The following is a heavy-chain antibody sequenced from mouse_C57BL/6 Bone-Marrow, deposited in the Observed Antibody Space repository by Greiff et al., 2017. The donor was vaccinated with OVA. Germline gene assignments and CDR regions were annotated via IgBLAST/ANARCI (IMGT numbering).Heavy chain of an antibody. CDR1: GFSLTSYG. J-gene: IGHJ2*01. CDR3: ARNGGGWLPVYYFDY. V-gene: IGHV2-2*01. D-gene: IGHD2-3*01. Sequence: VKVVESGPGLVQPSQCLSITCTVSGFSLTSYGVHWVRQSPGKGLEWLGVIWSGGSTDYNAAFISSLSISKDNSKSQVFYKMNSLQADDTAIYYCARNGGGWLPVYYFDYWGQGTTLTVSS. CDR2: IWSGGST.